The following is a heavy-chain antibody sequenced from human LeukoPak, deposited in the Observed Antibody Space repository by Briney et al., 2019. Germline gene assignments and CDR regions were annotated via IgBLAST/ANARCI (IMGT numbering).Heavy chain of an antibody. J-gene: IGHJ4*02. D-gene: IGHD6-19*01. V-gene: IGHV5-51*01. CDR3: ARILEGVAGTGGY. CDR1: GYSFSTYW. CDR2: IYPGDSDT. Sequence: GESLKISCKGSGYSFSTYWIAWVRQMPGKGLEWMGIIYPGDSDTRYSPSFQGHVTISADKSISTAYLQWSSLKASDSAMYYCARILEGVAGTGGYWGQGTLVTVSS.